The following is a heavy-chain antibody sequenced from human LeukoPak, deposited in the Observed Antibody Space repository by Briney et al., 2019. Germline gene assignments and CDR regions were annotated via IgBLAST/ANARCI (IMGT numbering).Heavy chain of an antibody. Sequence: PGGSLRLSCAASGFTFSSYGMHWVRQAPGKGLEWVAVIWYDGSNKYYADSVKGRFAISRDNSKNTLYLQMNSLRAEDTAVYYCAREQYSYGLDYWGQGTLVTVSS. CDR1: GFTFSSYG. V-gene: IGHV3-33*01. D-gene: IGHD5-18*01. CDR3: AREQYSYGLDY. J-gene: IGHJ4*02. CDR2: IWYDGSNK.